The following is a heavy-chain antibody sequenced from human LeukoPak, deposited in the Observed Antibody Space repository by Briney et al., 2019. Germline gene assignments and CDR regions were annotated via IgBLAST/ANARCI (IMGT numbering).Heavy chain of an antibody. CDR1: GFTFSRYW. J-gene: IGHJ3*02. CDR3: ASSTYSGSHWDAFDI. D-gene: IGHD1-26*01. CDR2: IKEDGSKK. Sequence: GGSLRLSCVVSGFTFSRYWMSWVRQAPGKGLEWVANIKEDGSKKDYVDSVKGRFTISRDNAKNTLYLQMNSLRAEDAAVYYCASSTYSGSHWDAFDIWGQGTMVTVSS. V-gene: IGHV3-7*01.